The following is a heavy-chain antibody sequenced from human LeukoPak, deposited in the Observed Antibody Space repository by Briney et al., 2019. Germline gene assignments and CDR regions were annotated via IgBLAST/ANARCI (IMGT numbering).Heavy chain of an antibody. J-gene: IGHJ5*02. CDR2: ISAYNGNT. CDR1: GYTFTSYG. D-gene: IGHD6-13*01. V-gene: IGHV1-18*01. CDR3: ARSNPARSSPILSAWFDP. Sequence: ASEKVSCKASGYTFTSYGISWVRQAPGQGLEWMGWISAYNGNTNYAQKLQGRVTMTTDTSTSTAYMELRSLRSDDTAVYYCARSNPARSSPILSAWFDPWGQGTLVTVSS.